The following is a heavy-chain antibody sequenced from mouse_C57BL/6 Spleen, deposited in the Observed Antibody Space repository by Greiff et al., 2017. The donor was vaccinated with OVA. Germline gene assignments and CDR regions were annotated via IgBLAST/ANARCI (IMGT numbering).Heavy chain of an antibody. CDR1: GYTFTSYW. Sequence: VQLQQPGAELVKPGASVKVSCKASGYTFTSYWMHWVKQRPGQGLEWIGRIHPSDSDTNYNQKFKGKATLTVDKSSSTAYMQLSSLTSEDSAVYYCATTVVATGGYYAMDYWGQGTSVTVSS. J-gene: IGHJ4*01. V-gene: IGHV1-74*01. CDR3: ATTVVATGGYYAMDY. CDR2: IHPSDSDT. D-gene: IGHD1-1*01.